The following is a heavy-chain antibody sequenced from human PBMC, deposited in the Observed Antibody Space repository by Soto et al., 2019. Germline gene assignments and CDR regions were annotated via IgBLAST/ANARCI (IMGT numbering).Heavy chain of an antibody. V-gene: IGHV1-69*13. CDR2: IIPIFGTA. CDR3: AREDRGYSYGGSGY. D-gene: IGHD5-18*01. CDR1: GGTFSSYA. J-gene: IGHJ4*02. Sequence: RASVKVCCKASGGTFSSYAISWVRQVPGQGLEWMGGIIPIFGTANYAQKFQGRVTITADESTSTAYMELSSLRSEDTAVYYCAREDRGYSYGGSGYWGQGTLVTVSS.